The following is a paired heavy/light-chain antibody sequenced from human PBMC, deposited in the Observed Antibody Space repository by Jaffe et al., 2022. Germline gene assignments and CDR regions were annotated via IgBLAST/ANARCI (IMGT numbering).Light chain of an antibody. CDR2: GAS. CDR3: QQYNNWPQRT. V-gene: IGKV3-15*01. CDR1: QSVSSN. J-gene: IGKJ1*01. Sequence: EIVMTQSPATLSVSPGERATLSCRASQSVSSNLAWYQQKPGQAPRLLIYGASTRATGIPARFSGSGSGTEFTLTISSLQSEDFAVYYCQQYNNWPQRTFGQGTKVEIK.
Heavy chain of an antibody. D-gene: IGHD2-2*01. J-gene: IGHJ6*03. CDR3: ARDSLGVVPAGGAYYYYYMDV. CDR1: GFTFSSYS. CDR2: ISSSSSYI. V-gene: IGHV3-21*01. Sequence: EVQLVESGGGLVKPGGSLRLSCAASGFTFSSYSMNWVRQAPGKGLEWVSSISSSSSYIYYADSVKGRFTISRDNAKNSLYLQMNSLRAEDTAVYYCARDSLGVVPAGGAYYYYYMDVWGKGTTVTVSS.